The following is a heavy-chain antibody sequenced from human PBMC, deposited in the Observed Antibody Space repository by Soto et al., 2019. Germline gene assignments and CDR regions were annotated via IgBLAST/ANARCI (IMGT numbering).Heavy chain of an antibody. Sequence: GASVKVSWKASGYTFTSYAMNWVRQAPGQGLEWMGWINTNTGNPTYAQGFTGRFVFSLDTSVSTAYLQICSLKAEDTAVYYCARYYYDSSRSHWYFDLWGRATLVTVAS. CDR3: ARYYYDSSRSHWYFDL. CDR1: GYTFTSYA. CDR2: INTNTGNP. D-gene: IGHD3-22*01. V-gene: IGHV7-4-1*01. J-gene: IGHJ2*01.